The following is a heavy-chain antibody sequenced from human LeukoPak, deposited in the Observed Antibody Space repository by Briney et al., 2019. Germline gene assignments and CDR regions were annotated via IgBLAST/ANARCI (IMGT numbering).Heavy chain of an antibody. CDR3: AKDVAPDSGWDLDY. D-gene: IGHD6-19*01. V-gene: IGHV3-64*04. CDR1: GFTFSSYA. Sequence: GGSLRLSCSASGFTFSSYAMHWVRQAPGKGLEYVSAISSNGGSTYYADSVKGRFTISRDNSKNTLYLQMNSLRVEDTAVYYCAKDVAPDSGWDLDYWGQGTLVTVSS. J-gene: IGHJ4*02. CDR2: ISSNGGST.